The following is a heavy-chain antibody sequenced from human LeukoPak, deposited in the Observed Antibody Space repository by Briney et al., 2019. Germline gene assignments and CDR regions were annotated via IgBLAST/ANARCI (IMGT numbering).Heavy chain of an antibody. Sequence: VKVSCQASGGTFSSYAISWVRQAPGQGLEWMGGIIPIFGTANYAQKFQGRVTITADESTSTAYMELSSLRSDDTAVYYCARGGGSDYVWGSYRYRGEYYDYWGQGTLVTVSS. CDR3: ARGGGSDYVWGSYRYRGEYYDY. D-gene: IGHD3-16*02. CDR2: IIPIFGTA. CDR1: GGTFSSYA. V-gene: IGHV1-69*13. J-gene: IGHJ4*02.